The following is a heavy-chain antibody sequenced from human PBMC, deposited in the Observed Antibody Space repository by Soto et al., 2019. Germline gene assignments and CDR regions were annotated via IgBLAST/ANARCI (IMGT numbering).Heavy chain of an antibody. D-gene: IGHD3-3*01. Sequence: GGSLRLSCAASGFTFSSYGMHWVRQAPGKGLEGVAVIWYDGSNKYYEDSVKGRFTIPRETSKHTLYLQMTSLRAEDMAVSYCARACLLSSLPIFGGPDYWGPGTLVTVSS. J-gene: IGHJ4*02. CDR1: GFTFSSYG. CDR3: ARACLLSSLPIFGGPDY. V-gene: IGHV3-33*08. CDR2: IWYDGSNK.